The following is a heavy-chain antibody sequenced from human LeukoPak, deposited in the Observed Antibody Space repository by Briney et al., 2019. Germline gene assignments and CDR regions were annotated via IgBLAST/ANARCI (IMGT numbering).Heavy chain of an antibody. D-gene: IGHD3-9*01. J-gene: IGHJ4*02. CDR2: IKSNTNGGTT. CDR3: TTGDILTGYSTFDY. CDR1: GFTLSNAW. Sequence: PGGSLRLSCAASGFTLSNAWMIWVRQAPGKGLEWVGRIKSNTNGGTTDYAAPVKGRFTMSRDDSRNTLYLQMNSLKTEDTAVYYCTTGDILTGYSTFDYWGQGTLVTVSS. V-gene: IGHV3-15*01.